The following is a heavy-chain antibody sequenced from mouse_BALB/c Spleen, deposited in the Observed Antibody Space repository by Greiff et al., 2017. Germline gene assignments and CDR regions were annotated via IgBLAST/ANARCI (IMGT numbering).Heavy chain of an antibody. D-gene: IGHD1-1*01. V-gene: IGHV3-6*02. J-gene: IGHJ4*01. Sequence: EVKLLESGPGLVKPSQSLSLTCSVTGYSITSGYYWNWIRQFPGNKLEWMGYISYDGSNNYNPSLKNRISITRDTSKNQFFLKLNSVTTEDTATYYCARDITTAYWGQGTSVTVSS. CDR1: GYSITSGYY. CDR3: ARDITTAY. CDR2: ISYDGSN.